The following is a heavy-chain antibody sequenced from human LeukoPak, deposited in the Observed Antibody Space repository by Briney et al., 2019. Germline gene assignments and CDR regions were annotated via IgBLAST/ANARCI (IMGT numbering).Heavy chain of an antibody. V-gene: IGHV4-39*07. CDR2: FYYSGTT. CDR3: ARDVGGYSNSWSDY. CDR1: GGSISSNSYY. J-gene: IGHJ4*02. D-gene: IGHD6-13*01. Sequence: PSETLSLTCTVSGGSISSNSYYWGWIRQPPGTGLEWIGSFYYSGTTYYNPSLKSRITISVDTSKNQFSLKLSSVTAADTAVYYCARDVGGYSNSWSDYWGQGTLITVSS.